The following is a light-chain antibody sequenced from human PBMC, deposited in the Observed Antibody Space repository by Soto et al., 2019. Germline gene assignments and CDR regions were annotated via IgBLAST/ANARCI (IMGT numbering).Light chain of an antibody. Sequence: DFVMTQSPDSLAVSLGERATINCKSSQSLSYRSNINNYLLAWYQVKLGQPPKLLINWASTRESGVPDRFSGSGSGTDFTLTISSLQAEDVAVYYCQQYYNTPLFTFGPGTKVDIK. V-gene: IGKV4-1*01. J-gene: IGKJ3*01. CDR3: QQYYNTPLFT. CDR2: WAS. CDR1: QSLSYRSNINNY.